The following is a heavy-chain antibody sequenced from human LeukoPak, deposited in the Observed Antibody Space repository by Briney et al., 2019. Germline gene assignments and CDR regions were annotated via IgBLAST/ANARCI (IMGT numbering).Heavy chain of an antibody. CDR1: GFTLRRYD. J-gene: IGHJ6*02. Sequence: PGGSLRLSCAASGFTLRRYDVNWVRQAPGKGLEWVSYISSSGTTIYYADSVKGRFTISRHNAKNSLYLQMSSLRAEDTAVYYCGEAWATRHMDVWGQGTTVTVSS. D-gene: IGHD7-27*01. CDR3: GEAWATRHMDV. CDR2: ISSSGTTI. V-gene: IGHV3-48*03.